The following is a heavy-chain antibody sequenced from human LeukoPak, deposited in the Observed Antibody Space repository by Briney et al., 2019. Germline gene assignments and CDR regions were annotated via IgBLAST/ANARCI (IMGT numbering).Heavy chain of an antibody. CDR3: VRGYSFGPYGMDV. Sequence: PGGSLRLSCAASGFTFSNYAMSWVRQAPGKGLEWVSLISGITSTTYYADSVKGRFTISRDNSKNTLYLQMNSLRAEDTAVYFCVRGYSFGPYGMDVWGQGTMVSVSS. J-gene: IGHJ6*02. V-gene: IGHV3-23*01. CDR1: GFTFSNYA. D-gene: IGHD2-15*01. CDR2: ISGITSTT.